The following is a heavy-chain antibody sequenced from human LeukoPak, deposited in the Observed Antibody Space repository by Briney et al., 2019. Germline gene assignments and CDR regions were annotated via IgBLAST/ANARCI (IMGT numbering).Heavy chain of an antibody. CDR1: GFTFSSYS. CDR3: ARLPPIRRSYPNYYGSRSYPPFDY. Sequence: PGGSLRLSCAASGFTFSSYSMNWVRQAPGKGLEWVSSISSSSSYIYYADSVKGRFTISRDNAKNSLYLQMNSLRAEDTAVYYCARLPPIRRSYPNYYGSRSYPPFDYWGQGTLVTVSS. D-gene: IGHD3-10*01. J-gene: IGHJ4*02. V-gene: IGHV3-21*01. CDR2: ISSSSSYI.